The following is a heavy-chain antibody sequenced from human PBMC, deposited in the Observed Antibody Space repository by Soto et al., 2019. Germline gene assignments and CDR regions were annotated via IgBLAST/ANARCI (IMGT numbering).Heavy chain of an antibody. D-gene: IGHD3-9*01. J-gene: IGHJ4*02. CDR2: IDPSDSYT. Sequence: PGESPKISRKGPGYSFTSYWISRVRQMPGKGPGWMGRIDPSDSYTNYSPSFQGHVTTSADKSISTAYLQWSSLKASDTAMYYCARLRIDILTGYYTFMDYWGQGTLVTV. CDR3: ARLRIDILTGYYTFMDY. V-gene: IGHV5-10-1*01. CDR1: GYSFTSYW.